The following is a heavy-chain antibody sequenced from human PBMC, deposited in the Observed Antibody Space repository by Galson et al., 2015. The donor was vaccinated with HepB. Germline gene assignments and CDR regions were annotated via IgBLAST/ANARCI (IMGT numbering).Heavy chain of an antibody. D-gene: IGHD5-18*01. CDR2: TYYRSKWYN. Sequence: CAISGDSVSSNGAAWNWIRQSPSRGLEWLGRTYYRSKWYNDYALSVGSRVTINPDTSKNQFSLQLNSVTPEDTAVYYCARDLNIHLWSLDYWGQGTLVTVSS. CDR3: ARDLNIHLWSLDY. J-gene: IGHJ4*02. CDR1: GDSVSSNGAA. V-gene: IGHV6-1*01.